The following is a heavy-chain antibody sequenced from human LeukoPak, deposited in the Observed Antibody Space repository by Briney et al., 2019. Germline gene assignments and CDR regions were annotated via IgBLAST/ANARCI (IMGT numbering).Heavy chain of an antibody. CDR2: IYTGGTI. CDR3: ARDVRVLYKYYLDV. CDR1: GGSITSDY. Sequence: SETVSLTCSVAGGSITSDYWSWIRQPAGKGLEWIGRIYTGGTINYNPSLQSRVTMSVDTSKRQVSLNLMSVTAADTAVYYCARDVRVLYKYYLDVSGKGTTVIVSS. J-gene: IGHJ6*03. V-gene: IGHV4-4*07.